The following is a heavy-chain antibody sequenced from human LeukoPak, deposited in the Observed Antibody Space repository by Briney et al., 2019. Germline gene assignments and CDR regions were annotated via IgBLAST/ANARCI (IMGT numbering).Heavy chain of an antibody. CDR2: IRIGGGGT. Sequence: GGSLRLSCAASGFYLSTYAMTWVRQSPAKGLEWVSSIRIGGGGTYYADSVKGRFTISRDNSENTLHLQMNNLRVGDTAKYFCARCMVLSQGWCNWFDPWGQGTLVTVSS. D-gene: IGHD6-13*01. CDR1: GFYLSTYA. J-gene: IGHJ5*02. V-gene: IGHV3-23*01. CDR3: ARCMVLSQGWCNWFDP.